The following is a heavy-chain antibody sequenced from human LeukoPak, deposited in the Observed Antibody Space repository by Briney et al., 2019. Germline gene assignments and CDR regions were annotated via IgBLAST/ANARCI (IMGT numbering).Heavy chain of an antibody. CDR2: IYYSGST. CDR3: AREPKIRFYGSGSYFDY. CDR1: GGSISSGGYY. V-gene: IGHV4-31*03. J-gene: IGHJ4*02. Sequence: SQTLSLTCTVSGGSISSGGYYWSWIRQHPGKGLEWIGYIYYSGSTDYNPSLKSRFTMSVDTSKNQFSLMLSSVTAADTAVYYCAREPKIRFYGSGSYFDYWGQGTLVTVSS. D-gene: IGHD3-10*01.